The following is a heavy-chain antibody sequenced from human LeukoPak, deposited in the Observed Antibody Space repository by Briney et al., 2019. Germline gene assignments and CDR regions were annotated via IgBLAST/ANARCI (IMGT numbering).Heavy chain of an antibody. V-gene: IGHV3-52*01. D-gene: IGHD2-2*01. CDR1: GFTFSSSW. Sequence: AGGSLRLSCAASGFTFSSSWMHWVCQAPEKGLEWVADIKCDGSEKYYVDSVKGRLTISRDNAKNTLYLQMYSLRAEDTAVYYCARWGPYCSSTNCYGLGYWGQGTLVTVSS. CDR3: ARWGPYCSSTNCYGLGY. J-gene: IGHJ4*02. CDR2: IKCDGSEK.